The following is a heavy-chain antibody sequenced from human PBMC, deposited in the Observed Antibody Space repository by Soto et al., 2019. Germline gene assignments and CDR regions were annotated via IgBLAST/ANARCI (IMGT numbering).Heavy chain of an antibody. CDR1: GFTFSDYY. Sequence: GGSLRLSCAASGFTFSDYYMSWIRQAPGKGLEWVSYISSSGSTIYYADSVKGRFTISRDNAKNSLYLQMNSLRAEDTAVYYCARVCHCSGGSCYSVSYYYYMDVWGKGTTVTVSS. CDR2: ISSSGSTI. D-gene: IGHD2-15*01. CDR3: ARVCHCSGGSCYSVSYYYYMDV. V-gene: IGHV3-11*01. J-gene: IGHJ6*03.